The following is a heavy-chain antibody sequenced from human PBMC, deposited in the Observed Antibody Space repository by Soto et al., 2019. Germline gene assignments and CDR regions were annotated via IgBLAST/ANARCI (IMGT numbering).Heavy chain of an antibody. CDR3: ARDFQTRGYSYGVRGPDFDY. CDR1: GYTFTSYG. Sequence: GASVKVSCKASGYTFTSYGISWVRQAPGQGLEWMGWISAYNGNTNYAQKLQGRVTMTTDTSTSTAYMELRSLRSDDTAVYYCARDFQTRGYSYGVRGPDFDYWGQGTLVTVSS. CDR2: ISAYNGNT. D-gene: IGHD5-18*01. J-gene: IGHJ4*02. V-gene: IGHV1-18*01.